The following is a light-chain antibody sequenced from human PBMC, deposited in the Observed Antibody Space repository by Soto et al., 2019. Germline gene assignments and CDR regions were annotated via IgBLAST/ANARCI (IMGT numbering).Light chain of an antibody. J-gene: IGLJ3*02. Sequence: QPVLTQSPSASASLGASVKLTCALSSGHSSYAIAWHQQQPEKGPRALMKLNSDGSHTRGDGIPDRFSGSSSGAERDLTISSLQSEDEADYYCQTWGTGILVFGGGTKVTVL. CDR3: QTWGTGILV. CDR2: LNSDGSH. V-gene: IGLV4-69*01. CDR1: SGHSSYA.